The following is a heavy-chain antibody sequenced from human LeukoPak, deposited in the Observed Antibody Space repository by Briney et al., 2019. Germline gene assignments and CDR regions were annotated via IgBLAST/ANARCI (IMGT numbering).Heavy chain of an antibody. Sequence: GGSLRLSCAVSGFTFSSYAMRWVGQAPGKGREWVSAISGSGGSTYYADSVKGRFTISRDNSKNTLYLQMNSLRAEDTAVYYCAKETERWLQLIDYWGQGTLVTVSS. D-gene: IGHD5-24*01. J-gene: IGHJ4*02. CDR2: ISGSGGST. CDR3: AKETERWLQLIDY. CDR1: GFTFSSYA. V-gene: IGHV3-23*01.